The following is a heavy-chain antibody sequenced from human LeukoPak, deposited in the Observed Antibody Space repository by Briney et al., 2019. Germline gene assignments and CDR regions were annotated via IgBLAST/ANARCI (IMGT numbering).Heavy chain of an antibody. V-gene: IGHV1-18*01. Sequence: GASVKVSCKASGYTFTDYGITWVRQAPGQGLEWMGWISAYNGNTNYAQKLQGRVTMTTDTSTSTAYMELRSLRSDDTAVYYCALRGYSYSEAYWGQGTLVTVSS. CDR3: ALRGYSYSEAY. CDR2: ISAYNGNT. D-gene: IGHD5-18*01. J-gene: IGHJ4*02. CDR1: GYTFTDYG.